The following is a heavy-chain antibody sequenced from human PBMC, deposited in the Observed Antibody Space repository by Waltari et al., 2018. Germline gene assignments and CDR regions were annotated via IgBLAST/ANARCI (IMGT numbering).Heavy chain of an antibody. CDR3: ARGGADYDFWSGYYYFDY. CDR1: GGTFSSYA. V-gene: IGHV1-69*01. CDR2: IIPILGTA. J-gene: IGHJ4*02. D-gene: IGHD3-3*01. Sequence: QVQLVQSGAEVKKPGSSVKVSCKASGGTFSSYAISWVRQAPGQGLEWMGGIIPILGTANYAQKFQGRVTITADESTSTAYMELSSLRSEDTAVYYCARGGADYDFWSGYYYFDYWGQGTLVTVSS.